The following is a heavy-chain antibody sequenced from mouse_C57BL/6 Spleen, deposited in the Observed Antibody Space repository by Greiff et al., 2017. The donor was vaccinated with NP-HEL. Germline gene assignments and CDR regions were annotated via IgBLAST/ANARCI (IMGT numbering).Heavy chain of an antibody. CDR2: INPYNGGT. V-gene: IGHV1-19*01. CDR1: GYTFTDYY. D-gene: IGHD1-1*01. J-gene: IGHJ3*01. Sequence: VQLQQSGPVLVKPGASVKMSCKASGYTFTDYYMNWVKQSHGKSLEWIGVINPYNGGTSYNQKFKGKATLTVDKSSSTAYMELNSLTSEDSAVYYCARRNDYYGSSPFAYWGQGTLVTVSA. CDR3: ARRNDYYGSSPFAY.